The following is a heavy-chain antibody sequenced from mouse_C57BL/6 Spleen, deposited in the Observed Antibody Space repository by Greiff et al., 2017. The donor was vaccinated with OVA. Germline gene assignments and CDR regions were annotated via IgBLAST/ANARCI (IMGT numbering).Heavy chain of an antibody. V-gene: IGHV1-15*01. J-gene: IGHJ1*03. Sequence: VQLQQSGAELVRPGASVTLSCKASGYTFTDYEMHWVKQTPVHGLEWIGAIDPETGGTAYNQKFKGKAILTADKSSSTAYMELRSLTSEDSAVYYCTRSRRQLRLWYFDVWGTGTTVTVSS. CDR1: GYTFTDYE. D-gene: IGHD3-2*02. CDR2: IDPETGGT. CDR3: TRSRRQLRLWYFDV.